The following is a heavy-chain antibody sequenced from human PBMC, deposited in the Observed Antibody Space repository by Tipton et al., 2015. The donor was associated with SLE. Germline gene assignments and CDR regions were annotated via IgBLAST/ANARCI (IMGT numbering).Heavy chain of an antibody. CDR3: ARERNYGDSGGWFGP. D-gene: IGHD4-17*01. J-gene: IGHJ2*01. CDR1: GGSISGTNYY. V-gene: IGHV4-39*07. Sequence: TLSLTCSVSGGSISGTNYYWAWIRQPPGKGLEWIGSIYQSGSTYYNPSLKSQVTISVDTSKNQFSLKVTSVTAADTALYFCARERNYGDSGGWFGPWGRGTLVTVSS. CDR2: IYQSGST.